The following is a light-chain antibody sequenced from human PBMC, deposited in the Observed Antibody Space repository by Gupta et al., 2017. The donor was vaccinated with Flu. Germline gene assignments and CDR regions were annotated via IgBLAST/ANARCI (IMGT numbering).Light chain of an antibody. CDR3: LLDRGRDSWV. CDR1: PGSVSSSYY. Sequence: QPVVTPEPSFSVSPGGTVTLTCGLNPGSVSSSYYPSWYQQTPGQAPRPLIYSTNIRSAGVPGRFSGSIGGNTAALTITGAQADDESDYYCLLDRGRDSWVFGGGTKLTVL. CDR2: STN. J-gene: IGLJ3*02. V-gene: IGLV8-61*01.